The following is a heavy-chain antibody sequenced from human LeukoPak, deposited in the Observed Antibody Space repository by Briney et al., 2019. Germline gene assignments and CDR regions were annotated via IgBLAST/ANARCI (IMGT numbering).Heavy chain of an antibody. V-gene: IGHV4-30-2*01. CDR1: GGSISSGGYS. Sequence: SETLSLTCAVSGGSISSGGYSWSWIRQPPGKGLEWIGYIYHSGSTYYNPSLKSRVTISVDRSKNQFSLKLSSVTAADTAVYYCARHYSSSWRPPPLGRAYYFDYWGQGTLVTVSS. CDR3: ARHYSSSWRPPPLGRAYYFDY. CDR2: IYHSGST. J-gene: IGHJ4*02. D-gene: IGHD6-13*01.